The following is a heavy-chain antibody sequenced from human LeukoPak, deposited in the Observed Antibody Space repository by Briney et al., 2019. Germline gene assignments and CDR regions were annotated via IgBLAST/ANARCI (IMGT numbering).Heavy chain of an antibody. J-gene: IGHJ4*02. V-gene: IGHV3-23*01. CDR2: ISGSGGST. Sequence: GSLRLSCAASGFTFSNSALSWVRQAPGKGLEWVSDISGSGGSTYYADSVKGRFTISRDNSKNTLYLQMNSLRAEDTAVYYCARDRDGYNSYFDYWGQGTLVTVSS. D-gene: IGHD5-24*01. CDR3: ARDRDGYNSYFDY. CDR1: GFTFSNSA.